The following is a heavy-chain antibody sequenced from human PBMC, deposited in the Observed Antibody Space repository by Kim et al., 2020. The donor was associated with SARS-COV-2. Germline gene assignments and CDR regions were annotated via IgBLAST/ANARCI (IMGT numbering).Heavy chain of an antibody. CDR2: ISGSGSII. CDR1: GFTFSSYE. Sequence: GSLRLSCAASGFTFSSYEMNWVRQAPGKGLEWVSYISGSGSIIYYADSVRGRFTISRDNAKNSLYLQMNSLRAEDTAVYYCARDQPRDGYDTGATFDYW. D-gene: IGHD5-12*01. CDR3: ARDQPRDGYDTGATFDY. J-gene: IGHJ4*01. V-gene: IGHV3-48*03.